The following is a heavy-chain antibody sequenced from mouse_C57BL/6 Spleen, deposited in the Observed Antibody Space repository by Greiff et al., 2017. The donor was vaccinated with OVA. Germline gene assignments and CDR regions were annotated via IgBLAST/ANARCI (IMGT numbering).Heavy chain of an antibody. CDR1: GYTFTDYN. CDR3: AMAVTTGYYAMDY. CDR2: INPNNGGT. V-gene: IGHV1-18*01. Sequence: QLQQSGPELVKPGASVKIPCKASGYTFTDYNMDWVKQSHGKSLEWIGDINPNNGGTIYNQKFKGKATLTVDKSSSTAYMELRSLTSEDTAVYYCAMAVTTGYYAMDYWGQGTSVTVSS. D-gene: IGHD2-2*01. J-gene: IGHJ4*01.